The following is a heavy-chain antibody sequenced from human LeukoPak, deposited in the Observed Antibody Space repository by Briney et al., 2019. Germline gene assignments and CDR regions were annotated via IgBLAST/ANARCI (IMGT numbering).Heavy chain of an antibody. CDR3: ASAGPEYYFDY. Sequence: SETLSLTCTVSGGSISSGSYYWSWIRQPAGRGLEWIGRIYTSGSTNYNPSLKSRVTISVDTSKNQFSLKLSSVTAADTAVYYCASAGPEYYFDYWGQGTLVTVSS. J-gene: IGHJ4*02. CDR1: GGSISSGSYY. CDR2: IYTSGST. V-gene: IGHV4-61*02.